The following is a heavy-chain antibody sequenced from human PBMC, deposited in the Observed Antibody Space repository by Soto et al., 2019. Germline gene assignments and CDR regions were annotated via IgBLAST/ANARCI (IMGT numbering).Heavy chain of an antibody. CDR3: ARGAQLLSSYDY. D-gene: IGHD2-2*01. J-gene: IGHJ4*02. CDR2: ISSSSSYI. CDR1: GFTFSSYS. Sequence: EVQLVESGGGLVKPGGSLRLSCAASGFTFSSYSMNWVHQAPGKGLEWVSSISSSSSYIYYADSVKGRFTISRDNAKNSLYLQVNSLRAEDTAVYYCARGAQLLSSYDYWGQGPLVTVSS. V-gene: IGHV3-21*01.